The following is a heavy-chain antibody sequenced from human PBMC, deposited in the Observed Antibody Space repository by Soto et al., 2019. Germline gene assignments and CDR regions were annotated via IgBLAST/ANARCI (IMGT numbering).Heavy chain of an antibody. Sequence: QVQLVQSGAEVKKPGASVKVSCKASGYTFTSYGISWVRQAPGQGLEWMGCNSAYNGNTNYAQKLQGTLTMTTETYTSQAYKDLRSLRSDDTAVYYCAREAGPRARKAWSGEGYCGQGTLLTVSS. CDR3: AREAGPRARKAWSGEGY. J-gene: IGHJ4*02. CDR1: GYTFTSYG. V-gene: IGHV1-18*01. CDR2: NSAYNGNT. D-gene: IGHD3-10*01.